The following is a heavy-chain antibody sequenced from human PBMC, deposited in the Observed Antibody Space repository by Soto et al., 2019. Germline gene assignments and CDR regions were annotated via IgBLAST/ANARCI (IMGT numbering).Heavy chain of an antibody. CDR1: GYTFTSYA. V-gene: IGHV7-4-1*01. CDR3: ASPPHYDILTCYYSLGDYYYYGMDV. Sequence: GASVKVSCKASGYTFTSYAMNWVRQAPGQGLEWMGWINTNTGNPTYAQRFTGRFVFSLDTSVSTAYLQICSLKAEDTAVYYCASPPHYDILTCYYSLGDYYYYGMDVWGQGTTVTGSS. J-gene: IGHJ6*02. D-gene: IGHD3-9*01. CDR2: INTNTGNP.